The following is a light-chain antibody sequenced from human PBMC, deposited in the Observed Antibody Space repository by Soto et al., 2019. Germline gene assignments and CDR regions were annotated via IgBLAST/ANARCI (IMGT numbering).Light chain of an antibody. V-gene: IGKV1-39*01. CDR2: AAS. Sequence: DIQMTPSLSSLSASLGDRVTITCRASQGISTYLNWYQQKPGKAPKLLIYAASSLQSGVPSRFSGSGSETDFTLTISSLQPEDFATYSCQQTYRTPLTCGGGTKGDIK. J-gene: IGKJ4*01. CDR3: QQTYRTPLT. CDR1: QGISTY.